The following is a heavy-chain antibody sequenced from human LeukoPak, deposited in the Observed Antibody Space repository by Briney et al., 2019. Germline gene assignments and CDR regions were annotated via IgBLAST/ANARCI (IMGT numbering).Heavy chain of an antibody. V-gene: IGHV1-46*01. D-gene: IGHD6-13*01. CDR2: INPSGGST. Sequence: PVASVKVSCKASGYTFTSYFIHWVRQAPGQGLEWMGIINPSGGSTSYAQKFQGRVTMTRDMSTSTVYMELSSLRSEDTAVYYCARSLAAAGGWFDPWGQGTLVTVSS. J-gene: IGHJ5*02. CDR1: GYTFTSYF. CDR3: ARSLAAAGGWFDP.